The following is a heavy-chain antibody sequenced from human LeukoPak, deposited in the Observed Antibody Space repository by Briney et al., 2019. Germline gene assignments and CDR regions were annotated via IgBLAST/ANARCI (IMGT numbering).Heavy chain of an antibody. Sequence: SETLSLTCAVYGGSFSGYYWSWIRQPPGKGLEWIGEINRSGSTNYNPSLKSRVTISVDTSKNQFSLKLSSVTAADTAVYYCAGGYSYGPNPSDYWGQGTLVTVSS. CDR1: GGSFSGYY. D-gene: IGHD5-18*01. CDR3: AGGYSYGPNPSDY. J-gene: IGHJ4*02. CDR2: INRSGST. V-gene: IGHV4-34*01.